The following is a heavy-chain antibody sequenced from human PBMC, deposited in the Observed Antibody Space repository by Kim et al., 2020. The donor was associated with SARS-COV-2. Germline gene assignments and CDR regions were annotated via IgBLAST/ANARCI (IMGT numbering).Heavy chain of an antibody. CDR1: GFTFGDYA. CDR3: AKETRGSIAATRRYYYYYMDV. D-gene: IGHD6-13*01. CDR2: ISWNSGSI. Sequence: GGSLRLSCAASGFTFGDYAMHWVRQAPGKSLEWVSGISWNSGSIGYADSVKGRFTISRDNAKNSLYLQMNSLRAEDTALYYCAKETRGSIAATRRYYYYYMDVWGKGTTVTVSS. V-gene: IGHV3-9*01. J-gene: IGHJ6*03.